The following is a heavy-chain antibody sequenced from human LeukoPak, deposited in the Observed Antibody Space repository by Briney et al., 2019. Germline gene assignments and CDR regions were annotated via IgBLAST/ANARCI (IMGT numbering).Heavy chain of an antibody. CDR3: AKDPWFGES. D-gene: IGHD3-10*01. Sequence: GGSLRLSCAASGFTFDDYAMHWVRQAPGKGLEWVSFISGSGDSTYFADSVKGRFTISRDNSKNTLYLQMNSLRAEDTAVYYCAKDPWFGESWGQGTLVTVSS. CDR1: GFTFDDYA. J-gene: IGHJ5*02. V-gene: IGHV3-23*01. CDR2: ISGSGDST.